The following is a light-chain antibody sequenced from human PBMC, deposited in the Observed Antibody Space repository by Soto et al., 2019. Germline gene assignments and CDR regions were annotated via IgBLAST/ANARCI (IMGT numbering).Light chain of an antibody. CDR2: DAS. CDR1: QSVSSY. CDR3: EQRSNWPPTT. Sequence: EIVLTQSPATLSLSPGERATLSCRASQSVSSYLAWYQQKPGQAPRLLIYDASNRATGIPARFSGSGSGTDFTLTISSLEPEDFAVYSCEQRSNWPPTTVGQGTKLEIK. J-gene: IGKJ2*01. V-gene: IGKV3-11*01.